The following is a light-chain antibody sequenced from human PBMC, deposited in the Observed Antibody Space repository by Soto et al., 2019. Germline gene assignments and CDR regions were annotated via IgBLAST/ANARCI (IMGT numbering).Light chain of an antibody. Sequence: DIQLTQSPSTLSGSVGARVTLTCRASQTISSWLAWYQQKPGKAPKLLIYGASSLESGVPSRFSGSGSGTEFTLTIGGLQPDDFATYYCQHYNAFPWPFGQGTKVDIK. CDR2: GAS. CDR1: QTISSW. J-gene: IGKJ1*01. CDR3: QHYNAFPWP. V-gene: IGKV1-5*01.